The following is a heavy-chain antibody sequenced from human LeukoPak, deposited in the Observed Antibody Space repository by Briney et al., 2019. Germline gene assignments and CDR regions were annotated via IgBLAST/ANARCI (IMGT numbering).Heavy chain of an antibody. D-gene: IGHD2-2*01. CDR1: GYSISSGHY. CDR2: MYNSGSN. V-gene: IGHV4-38-2*01. J-gene: IGHJ4*02. CDR3: ARHVYGRHQLQAYHFDY. Sequence: AETLSLTCAVSGYSISSGHYWGLIRASPGKGLEGIGIMYNSGSNYFKSSIKSRVTISLATPKNQFSLTLNSVTAADTAVYYCARHVYGRHQLQAYHFDYWGQGILVTVSS.